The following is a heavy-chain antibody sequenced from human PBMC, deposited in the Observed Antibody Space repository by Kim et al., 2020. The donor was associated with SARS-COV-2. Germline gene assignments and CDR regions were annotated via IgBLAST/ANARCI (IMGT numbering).Heavy chain of an antibody. J-gene: IGHJ4*02. Sequence: GGSLRLSCSASGFTFSSYAMHWVRQAPGKGLEYVSAISSNGGSTYYADSVKGRFTISRDNSKNTLYLQMSSLRAEDTAVYYCVKGSIVGARISYYFDYWGQGTLVTVSS. CDR3: VKGSIVGARISYYFDY. CDR2: ISSNGGST. D-gene: IGHD1-26*01. V-gene: IGHV3-64D*09. CDR1: GFTFSSYA.